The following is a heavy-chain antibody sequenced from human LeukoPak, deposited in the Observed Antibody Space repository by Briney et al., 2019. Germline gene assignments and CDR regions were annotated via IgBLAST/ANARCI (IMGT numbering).Heavy chain of an antibody. D-gene: IGHD3-22*01. Sequence: PGRSLRLSCAASGFTFSSYAMSWVRQAPGKGLEWVSAISGSGGSTHYADSVKGRFTISRDNSKNTLYLQMNSLRAEDTAVYYCAKDLGYYDSSGYDYWGQGTLVTVSS. CDR1: GFTFSSYA. CDR3: AKDLGYYDSSGYDY. J-gene: IGHJ4*02. CDR2: ISGSGGST. V-gene: IGHV3-23*01.